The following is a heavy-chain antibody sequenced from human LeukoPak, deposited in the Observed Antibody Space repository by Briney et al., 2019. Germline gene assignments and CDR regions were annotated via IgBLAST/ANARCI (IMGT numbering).Heavy chain of an antibody. V-gene: IGHV1-69*11. Sequence: GASVKVSCKASGGTFSSYAISWVRQAPGQGLEWMGRIVPILGTTNYAPNSQGRVTITTDESTSTAYMELSSLRSEDTAVYYCAKEGYSSSWGDSDFDYWGQGTLVTVSS. D-gene: IGHD6-13*01. CDR3: AKEGYSSSWGDSDFDY. CDR1: GGTFSSYA. CDR2: IVPILGTT. J-gene: IGHJ4*02.